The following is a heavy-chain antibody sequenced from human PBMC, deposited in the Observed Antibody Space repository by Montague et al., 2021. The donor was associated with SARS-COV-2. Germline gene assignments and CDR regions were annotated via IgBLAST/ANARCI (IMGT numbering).Heavy chain of an antibody. Sequence: SETLSLTCTVYGGSISSYYWSWIRQPPGKGLEWIGYIYYGGSTNXNPSCKSRVTISVDTSKNQFSLKLSSVTAADTAVYYCARASITMVRGVTRWYFDLWGRGTLVTVSS. J-gene: IGHJ2*01. CDR2: IYYGGST. CDR3: ARASITMVRGVTRWYFDL. V-gene: IGHV4-59*13. CDR1: GGSISSYY. D-gene: IGHD3-10*01.